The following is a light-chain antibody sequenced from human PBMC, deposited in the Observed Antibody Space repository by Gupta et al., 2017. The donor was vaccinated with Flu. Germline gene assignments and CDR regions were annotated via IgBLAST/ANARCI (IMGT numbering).Light chain of an antibody. CDR2: AAS. V-gene: IGKV1-12*01. Sequence: PSSVSAVVGDRVTISCRASRNINGWLAWYQIKPGKAPQLLIYAASAWQTGAPSRFSGSGSGTDFTLTISSRQPEDFATYYCQQDHSFPRTFGQGTKVEIK. CDR3: QQDHSFPRT. CDR1: RNINGW. J-gene: IGKJ1*01.